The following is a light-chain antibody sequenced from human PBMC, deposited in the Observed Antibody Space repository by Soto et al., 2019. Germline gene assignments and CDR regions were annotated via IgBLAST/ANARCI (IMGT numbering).Light chain of an antibody. CDR2: GAS. J-gene: IGKJ3*01. Sequence: EIVLTQSPGTLSLSPGERATLSCRASQSVSSSYLAWYQQKPGQAPRLLIYGASSRATCIPDRFSGSGSGTDFTLTISRLEPEDFAVYYCQKYGSSLFTFGPGTKVDIK. CDR1: QSVSSSY. V-gene: IGKV3-20*01. CDR3: QKYGSSLFT.